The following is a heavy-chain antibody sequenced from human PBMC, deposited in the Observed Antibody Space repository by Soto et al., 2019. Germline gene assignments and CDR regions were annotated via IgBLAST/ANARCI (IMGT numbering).Heavy chain of an antibody. D-gene: IGHD3-3*01. V-gene: IGHV4-61*08. CDR1: GDSVTSGDYY. CDR2: IYNIGST. J-gene: IGHJ4*02. Sequence: QVQLQESGPGLVKPSETLSLTCTVSGDSVTSGDYYWNWIRQPPGKGLEWIGYIYNIGSTNYNPPLTSRVTISVDTSNNQFSLTLTSVTAADTAVYYCARDGEVWGQGTLVTVSS. CDR3: ARDGEV.